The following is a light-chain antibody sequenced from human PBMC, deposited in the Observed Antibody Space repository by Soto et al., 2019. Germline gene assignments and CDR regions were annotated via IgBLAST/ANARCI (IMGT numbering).Light chain of an antibody. CDR3: QQYNNWWT. V-gene: IGKV3D-15*01. CDR1: QSVSSY. J-gene: IGKJ1*01. CDR2: AAS. Sequence: IVLTQSPATLSLSPWERATLSCRASQSVSSYLAWYQQKPGQAPRLLIYAASTRATGIPARFIGNGSGTEFTLTISSLQSEDFAVYYCQQYNNWWTFGQGTKVDIK.